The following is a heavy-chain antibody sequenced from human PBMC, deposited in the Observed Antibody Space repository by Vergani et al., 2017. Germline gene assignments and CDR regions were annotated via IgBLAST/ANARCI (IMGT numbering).Heavy chain of an antibody. CDR2: ISSSSSTI. Sequence: EVQLVESGGGLVQPGGSLRLSCAASGFTFSSYSMNWVRQAPGKGLEWVSYISSSSSTIYYADSVKGRFTISRDNAKNSLYLQMNSLKAEDTAVYYCASVGLVISFDYWGQGTLVTVSS. D-gene: IGHD3-22*01. CDR3: ASVGLVISFDY. V-gene: IGHV3-48*01. CDR1: GFTFSSYS. J-gene: IGHJ4*02.